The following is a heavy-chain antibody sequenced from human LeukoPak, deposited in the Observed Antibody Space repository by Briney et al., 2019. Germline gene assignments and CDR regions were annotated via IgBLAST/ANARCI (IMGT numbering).Heavy chain of an antibody. V-gene: IGHV3-53*01. Sequence: GGSLRLSCAASGFTVSTTYMGWVRQAPGKGLEWVSVIYSGGSTHYADSVKGRFTISRDNSNNTMYLQMSSLRAEDSAVYYCARYSAYHYAMDVWGQGTTVTVSS. CDR2: IYSGGST. CDR3: ARYSAYHYAMDV. D-gene: IGHD2-21*01. J-gene: IGHJ6*02. CDR1: GFTVSTTY.